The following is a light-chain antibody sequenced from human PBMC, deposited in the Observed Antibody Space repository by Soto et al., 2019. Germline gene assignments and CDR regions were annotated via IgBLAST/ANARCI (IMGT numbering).Light chain of an antibody. CDR2: EVS. CDR3: TSYAGSDIGV. CDR1: SSDVGAYNY. V-gene: IGLV2-8*01. J-gene: IGLJ3*02. Sequence: QSALTQPPSASGSPGQSVTISCTGTSSDVGAYNYVSWYQQYPGKAPKLMIYEVSKRPSGVPDRFSGSKSGKTASLTVSGLQPGDEADYYCTSYAGSDIGVFGGGTKLTVL.